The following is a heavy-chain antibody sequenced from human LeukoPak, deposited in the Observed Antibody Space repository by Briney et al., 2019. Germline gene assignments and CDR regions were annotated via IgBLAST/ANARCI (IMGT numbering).Heavy chain of an antibody. CDR2: INAGNGNT. CDR3: ARDREGGITPALFGY. D-gene: IGHD3-3*01. V-gene: IGHV1-3*01. J-gene: IGHJ4*02. Sequence: ASVKVSCKASGYTFTSYAMHWVRQAPGQRLEWMGWINAGNGNTKYSQKFQGRVTITRDTSASTAYMELSSLRSEDTAVYYCARDREGGITPALFGYWGQGTLVTVSS. CDR1: GYTFTSYA.